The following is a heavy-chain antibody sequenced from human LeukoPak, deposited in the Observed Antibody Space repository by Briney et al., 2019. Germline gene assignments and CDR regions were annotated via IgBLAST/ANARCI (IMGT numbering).Heavy chain of an antibody. V-gene: IGHV3-7*01. D-gene: IGHD5-18*01. Sequence: GGSLRLSCAASGFTFSSYWMTWVRQAPGKGLEWVANIKYDGSDKYYAYSVKGRFTISRDNSKNTLYLQMNSLRAEDTAVCYCARAFGYSYGRAFDYWGQGTLVTVSS. CDR1: GFTFSSYW. CDR2: IKYDGSDK. J-gene: IGHJ4*02. CDR3: ARAFGYSYGRAFDY.